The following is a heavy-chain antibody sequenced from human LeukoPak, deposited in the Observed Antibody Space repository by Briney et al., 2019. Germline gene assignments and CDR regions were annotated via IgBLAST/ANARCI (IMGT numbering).Heavy chain of an antibody. CDR1: GFTLSSYP. Sequence: GGSLRLSCAASGFTLSSYPVTWVRQAPGKGLEWVSAISNGGGSTNYADSAKGRFTISRDNPMNTVFLQMNSLRAEDTAVYYCATGGPGFLEWLPLDNWGQGTLATVSS. CDR3: ATGGPGFLEWLPLDN. V-gene: IGHV3-23*01. D-gene: IGHD3-3*01. CDR2: ISNGGGST. J-gene: IGHJ4*02.